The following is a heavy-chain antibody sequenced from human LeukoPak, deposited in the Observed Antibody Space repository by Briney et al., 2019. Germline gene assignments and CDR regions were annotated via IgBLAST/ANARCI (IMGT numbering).Heavy chain of an antibody. D-gene: IGHD2/OR15-2a*01. V-gene: IGHV1-2*02. Sequence: GASVKVSCKASGYTFTGYYMHWGRQAPGQGLEWMGWINPNSGGTNYAQKFQGRVTMTRDTSISTAYMELSRLRSGDTAVYYCARAESLWPPPFDYWGQGTLVTVSS. CDR3: ARAESLWPPPFDY. J-gene: IGHJ4*02. CDR2: INPNSGGT. CDR1: GYTFTGYY.